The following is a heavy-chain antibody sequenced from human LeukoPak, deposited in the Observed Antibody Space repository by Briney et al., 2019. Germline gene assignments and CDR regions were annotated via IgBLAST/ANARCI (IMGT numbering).Heavy chain of an antibody. CDR1: GGSISSGGYS. Sequence: PSQTLSLTCAVSGGSISSGGYSWSWIRQPPGKGLEWIGYIYYSGSTYYNPSLKSRVTISVDTSKNQFSLKLSSVTAADTAVYYCARGRLRYFDWLFPIDYWGQGTLVTVSS. J-gene: IGHJ4*02. V-gene: IGHV4-31*11. CDR2: IYYSGST. CDR3: ARGRLRYFDWLFPIDY. D-gene: IGHD3-9*01.